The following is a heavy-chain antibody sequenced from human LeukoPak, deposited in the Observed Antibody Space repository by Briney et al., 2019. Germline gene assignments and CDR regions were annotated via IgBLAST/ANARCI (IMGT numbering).Heavy chain of an antibody. D-gene: IGHD2-2*01. CDR3: ARIRAFYCSSTSCYLRLLGYFDY. V-gene: IGHV4-4*07. CDR2: IYTSGST. J-gene: IGHJ4*02. Sequence: SETLSLTCTVSGGSISSYYWSWIRQPAGKGLEWIGRIYTSGSTNYNPSLKSRVTISVDTSKNQFSLKLSSVTAADTAVYYCARIRAFYCSSTSCYLRLLGYFDYWGQGTLVTVSS. CDR1: GGSISSYY.